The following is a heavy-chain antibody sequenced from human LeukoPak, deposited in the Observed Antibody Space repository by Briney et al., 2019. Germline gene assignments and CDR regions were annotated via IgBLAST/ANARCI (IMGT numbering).Heavy chain of an antibody. Sequence: SETLSLTCTVSGGSISSYYWSWIRQPAGKGLEWIGRIYTSGSTNYNPSLKSRVTMSVDTSKNQFSLKLSSVTAADTAVYYCARDSRVPAAISPTYYYYMDVWGKGTTVTVSS. CDR3: ARDSRVPAAISPTYYYYMDV. CDR1: GGSISSYY. CDR2: IYTSGST. V-gene: IGHV4-4*07. D-gene: IGHD2-2*01. J-gene: IGHJ6*03.